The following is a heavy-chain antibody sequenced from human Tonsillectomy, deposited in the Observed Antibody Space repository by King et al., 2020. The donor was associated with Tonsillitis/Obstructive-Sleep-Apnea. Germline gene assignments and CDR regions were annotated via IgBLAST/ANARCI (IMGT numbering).Heavy chain of an antibody. V-gene: IGHV5-10-1*01. Sequence: VQLVQSGAEVKKPGESLRISCKGSGYSFTSYWISWVRQMPGKGLEWMGRIDPSDSYTNYSPSFQGHVTISADKSISTAYLQWSSLKASDTAMYYCARLGYDILTGFPPLWYYYMDVWGKGTTVTVSS. D-gene: IGHD3-9*01. CDR2: IDPSDSYT. CDR3: ARLGYDILTGFPPLWYYYMDV. J-gene: IGHJ6*03. CDR1: GYSFTSYW.